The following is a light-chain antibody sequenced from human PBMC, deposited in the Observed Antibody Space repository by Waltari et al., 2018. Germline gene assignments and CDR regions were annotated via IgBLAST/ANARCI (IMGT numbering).Light chain of an antibody. V-gene: IGKV1-8*01. CDR2: ASS. CDR3: QQYHTYPWT. CDR1: QGVSTY. J-gene: IGKJ1*01. Sequence: AIRMTQSPASLSASTGDRVTISCRASQGVSTYLAWYQQKPGKAPSLLIYASSTLESGVPCKFSGSGSGTDFTLTISCLQSEDFATYYCQQYHTYPWTFGQGTKVEI.